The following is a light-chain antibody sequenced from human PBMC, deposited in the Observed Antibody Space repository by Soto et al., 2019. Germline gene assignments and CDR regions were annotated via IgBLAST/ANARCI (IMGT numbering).Light chain of an antibody. V-gene: IGKV3-11*01. CDR2: DAS. CDR1: QSVSSS. CDR3: QQRSNWPLT. Sequence: IELTQSPATLSLSPGERATLSCRASQSVSSSLAWYQQKPGQTPRLLIYDASNRATGIPARFNGSGSGTDFTLTVSSLEPEDFAVYYCQQRSNWPLTFGGGTKVEIK. J-gene: IGKJ4*01.